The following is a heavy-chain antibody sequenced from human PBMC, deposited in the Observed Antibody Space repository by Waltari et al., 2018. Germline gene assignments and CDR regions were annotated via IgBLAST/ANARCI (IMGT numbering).Heavy chain of an antibody. CDR2: INHSGST. Sequence: QVQLQQWGAGRLTPSETLHLTRAVYGGSFSGYYWSWIRPPPGKGLEWIGEINHSGSTNYNPSLKSRVTISVDTSKNQFSLKLSSVTAADTAVYYCAISSGWYRGYFQHWGQGTLVTVSS. CDR1: GGSFSGYY. V-gene: IGHV4-34*01. J-gene: IGHJ1*01. CDR3: AISSGWYRGYFQH. D-gene: IGHD6-19*01.